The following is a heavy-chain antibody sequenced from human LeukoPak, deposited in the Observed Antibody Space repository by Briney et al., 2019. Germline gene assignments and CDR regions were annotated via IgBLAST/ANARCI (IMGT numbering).Heavy chain of an antibody. CDR2: ISWNSGSI. J-gene: IGHJ4*02. CDR1: GFTFDDYA. Sequence: PGGSLRLSCAASGFTFDDYAMHWVRQAPGKGLEWVSGISWNSGSIGYADSVKGRFTISRDNAKNSLYLQMNSLRAEGMALYYCAKADCSSTSCYAGYWGQGTLVTVSS. V-gene: IGHV3-9*03. D-gene: IGHD2-2*01. CDR3: AKADCSSTSCYAGY.